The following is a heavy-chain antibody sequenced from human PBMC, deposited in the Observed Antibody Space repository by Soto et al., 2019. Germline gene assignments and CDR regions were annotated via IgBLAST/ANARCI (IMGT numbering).Heavy chain of an antibody. CDR3: AKDSGDSSGYWYYFDY. Sequence: GGSLRLSCAASGFTFSSYGMHWVRQAPGKGLEWVAVISYDGSNKYYADSVKGRFTISRDNSKNTLYLQMNSLRAEDTAVYYCAKDSGDSSGYWYYFDYWGQGTLVTVSS. D-gene: IGHD3-22*01. J-gene: IGHJ4*02. CDR1: GFTFSSYG. CDR2: ISYDGSNK. V-gene: IGHV3-30*18.